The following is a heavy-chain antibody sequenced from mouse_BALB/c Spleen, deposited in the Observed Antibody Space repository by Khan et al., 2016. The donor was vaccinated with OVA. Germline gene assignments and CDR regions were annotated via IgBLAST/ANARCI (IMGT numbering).Heavy chain of an antibody. CDR3: AREWAAWFPY. CDR2: IYPGSDNT. V-gene: IGHV1-77*01. J-gene: IGHJ3*01. Sequence: QVQLKQSGAQLARPGASVKLSCKASGYTFTDYYINWMRQRTGRGLEWIGEIYPGSDNTYYNEKFKGRATLTVDKSSSTAYMEFSSLTSEDSAVYFCAREWAAWFPYWGQGTLVTVSA. CDR1: GYTFTDYY.